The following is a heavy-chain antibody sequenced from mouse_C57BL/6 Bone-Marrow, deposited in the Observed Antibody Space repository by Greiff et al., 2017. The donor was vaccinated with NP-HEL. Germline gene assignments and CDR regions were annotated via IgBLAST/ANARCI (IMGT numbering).Heavy chain of an antibody. CDR1: GYTFTSYW. Sequence: QVQLQQPGAELVKPGASVKLSCKASGYTFTSYWMQWVKQRPGQGLEWIGEIDPSDSYTNYNQKFKGKATLTVDTSSSTAYMQLSSLTSEDSAVYYCARGDYGSSYRYFDYWGQGTTLTVSS. J-gene: IGHJ2*01. CDR2: IDPSDSYT. CDR3: ARGDYGSSYRYFDY. V-gene: IGHV1-50*01. D-gene: IGHD1-1*01.